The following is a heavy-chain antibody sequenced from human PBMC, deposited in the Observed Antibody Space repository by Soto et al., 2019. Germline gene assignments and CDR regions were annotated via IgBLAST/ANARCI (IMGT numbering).Heavy chain of an antibody. D-gene: IGHD6-6*01. Sequence: ASVKVSGKASGYTFTSYGISGVRQAPGQGLEWMGWISAYNGNTNYAQKLQGRVTMTTDTSTSTAYMELRSLRSDDTAVYYCARDGAAREGPAFDPWGQGTLVTVSS. CDR2: ISAYNGNT. J-gene: IGHJ5*02. CDR1: GYTFTSYG. V-gene: IGHV1-18*04. CDR3: ARDGAAREGPAFDP.